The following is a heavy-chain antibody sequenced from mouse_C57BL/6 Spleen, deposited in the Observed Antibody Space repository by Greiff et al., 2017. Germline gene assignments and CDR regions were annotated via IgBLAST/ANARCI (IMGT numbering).Heavy chain of an antibody. CDR2: ISDGGSYT. V-gene: IGHV5-4*01. J-gene: IGHJ2*01. CDR3: ARENYDGYQYYFDY. CDR1: GFTFSSYA. Sequence: DVMLVESGGGLVKPGGSLKLSCAASGFTFSSYAMSWVRQTPEKRLEWVATISDGGSYTYYPDNVKGRFTISRDNAKNNLYLQMSHLKSEDTAMYYCARENYDGYQYYFDYWGQGTTLTVSS. D-gene: IGHD2-3*01.